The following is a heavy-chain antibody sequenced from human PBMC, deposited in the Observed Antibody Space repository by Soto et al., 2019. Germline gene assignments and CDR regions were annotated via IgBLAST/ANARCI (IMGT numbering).Heavy chain of an antibody. J-gene: IGHJ4*02. CDR2: IYYSGST. D-gene: IGHD2-15*01. Sequence: QLQLQESGPGLVKPSETLSLTCTVSGGSISSSSYYRGWSRQPPGRGLEWIGSIYYSGSTYYNPSLKSRVTISVDTSKNQFSLKLSSVTAADTAVYYCARHTPAISISDHWGQGTLGTVSS. CDR3: ARHTPAISISDH. CDR1: GGSISSSSYY. V-gene: IGHV4-39*01.